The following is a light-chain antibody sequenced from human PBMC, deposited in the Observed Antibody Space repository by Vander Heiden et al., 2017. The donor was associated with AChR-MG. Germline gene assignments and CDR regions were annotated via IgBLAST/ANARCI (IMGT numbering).Light chain of an antibody. CDR3: QQYHHWPS. CDR1: QSVSNN. V-gene: IGKV3-15*01. Sequence: EIVMTQSPDILSVSPRDRATLSCRASQSVSNNVAWYQQKPGQAPRLLIYRASTRATDIPPRFSGSGSETEFTLTISSLQSEDFAAYYCQQYHHWPSFGQGTKVEIK. CDR2: RAS. J-gene: IGKJ1*01.